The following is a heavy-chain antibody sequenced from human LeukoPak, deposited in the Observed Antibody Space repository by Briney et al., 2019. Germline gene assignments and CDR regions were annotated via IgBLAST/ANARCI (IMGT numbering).Heavy chain of an antibody. Sequence: PSETLSLTCVVCNGSISSSNWWSWVRQPPGKGLEWIGEINLSGSTNYNPSLKSRVTISVDTSKNQFSLKLSSVTAADTAVYYCARLYNWNDVEDYWGQGTLVTVSS. CDR3: ARLYNWNDVEDY. D-gene: IGHD1-20*01. V-gene: IGHV4-4*02. J-gene: IGHJ4*02. CDR2: INLSGST. CDR1: NGSISSSNW.